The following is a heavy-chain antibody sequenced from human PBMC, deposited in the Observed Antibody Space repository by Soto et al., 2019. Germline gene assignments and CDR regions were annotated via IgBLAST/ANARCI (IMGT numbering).Heavy chain of an antibody. J-gene: IGHJ3*02. D-gene: IGHD6-19*01. CDR3: ARSVAVAGGAFDI. V-gene: IGHV3-21*01. CDR2: ISSSSSYI. Sequence: GGSLRLSCAASGFTFSSYSMNWVRQAPGKGLEWVSSISSSSSYIYYADSVKGRFTISRDNAKNSLYLQMNSLRAEDTAVYYCARSVAVAGGAFDIWGQGTMVTVSS. CDR1: GFTFSSYS.